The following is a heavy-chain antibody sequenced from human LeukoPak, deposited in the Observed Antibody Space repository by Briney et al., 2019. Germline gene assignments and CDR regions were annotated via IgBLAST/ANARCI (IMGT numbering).Heavy chain of an antibody. J-gene: IGHJ6*02. CDR3: ALLRLGELSLISYYYGMDV. CDR1: GFTVSTNY. Sequence: PGGSLRLSCAASGFTVSTNYMNWVRQAPGKGLEWVAVISYDGSNKYYADSVKGRFTISRDNSKNTLYLQMNSLRAEDTAVYYCALLRLGELSLISYYYGMDVWGQGTTVTVSS. V-gene: IGHV3-30-3*01. CDR2: ISYDGSNK. D-gene: IGHD3-16*02.